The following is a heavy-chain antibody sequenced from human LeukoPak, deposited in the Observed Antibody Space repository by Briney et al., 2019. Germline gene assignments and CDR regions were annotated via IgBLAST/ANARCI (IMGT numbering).Heavy chain of an antibody. CDR3: TRPRKSLYGGNQPSDGMDV. D-gene: IGHD4-23*01. J-gene: IGHJ6*02. Sequence: GGSLRLSCAASGFTFSGSAMHWVRQASGKGLEWVGRIRSKANSYATAYAASVKGRFTISRDDSKNTAYLQMNSLKTEDTAVYYCTRPRKSLYGGNQPSDGMDVWGQGTTVTVSS. CDR2: IRSKANSYAT. V-gene: IGHV3-73*01. CDR1: GFTFSGSA.